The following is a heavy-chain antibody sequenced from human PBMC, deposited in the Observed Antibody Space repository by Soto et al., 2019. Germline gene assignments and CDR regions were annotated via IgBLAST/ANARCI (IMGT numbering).Heavy chain of an antibody. CDR2: ISAYNGNT. J-gene: IGHJ5*02. V-gene: IGHV1-18*01. Sequence: ASVKVSCKASGYTFTSYGISWVRQAPGQGLEWMGWISAYNGNTNYAQKLQGRVTMTTDTSTSTAYMELRSLRSGDTAVYYCARDRPNLNYYDSSGYYYDWFDPWGQGTLVTVSS. CDR1: GYTFTSYG. CDR3: ARDRPNLNYYDSSGYYYDWFDP. D-gene: IGHD3-22*01.